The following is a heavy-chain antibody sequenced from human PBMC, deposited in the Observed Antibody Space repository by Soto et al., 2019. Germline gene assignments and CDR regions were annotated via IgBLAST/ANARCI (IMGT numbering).Heavy chain of an antibody. CDR1: GGSFSGYY. CDR3: ARVQVSYYYYGMDV. J-gene: IGHJ6*02. Sequence: SETLSLTCAVYGGSFSGYYWSWIRQPPGKGLEWIGEINHSGRTNYNPSLKSRVTISVDTSKNQFSLKLSSVTAADTAVYYCARVQVSYYYYGMDVWGQGTTVTVSS. D-gene: IGHD2-21*01. V-gene: IGHV4-34*01. CDR2: INHSGRT.